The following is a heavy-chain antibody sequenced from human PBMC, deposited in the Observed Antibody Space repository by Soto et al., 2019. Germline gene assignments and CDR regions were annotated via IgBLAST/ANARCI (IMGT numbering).Heavy chain of an antibody. V-gene: IGHV3-15*01. CDR2: IKSKTNGGSA. CDR1: GLTFSNAW. J-gene: IGHJ3*02. Sequence: GGSLRLSCAVSGLTFSNAWMSWARQTPGKALDWVGRIKSKTNGGSADYAAPVKGRFTISRDDSKNTLYLQMNSLKTEDTAVYYCGKGDAFDIWGQGTMVTVSS. CDR3: GKGDAFDI.